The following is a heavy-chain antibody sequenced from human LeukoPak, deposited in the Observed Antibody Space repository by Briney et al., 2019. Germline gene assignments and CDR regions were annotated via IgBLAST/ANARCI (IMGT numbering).Heavy chain of an antibody. Sequence: GGSLRLSCAASGFTFTTYGVSWVRQAPGKGLEWLSSLDSSGAYIFYADSVKGRFIISRDNAKNSLYLQMNSLRVEDTAVYYCLRGDRRDYWGQGTLVTVSS. CDR2: LDSSGAYI. CDR3: LRGDRRDY. CDR1: GFTFTTYG. J-gene: IGHJ4*02. V-gene: IGHV3-21*06.